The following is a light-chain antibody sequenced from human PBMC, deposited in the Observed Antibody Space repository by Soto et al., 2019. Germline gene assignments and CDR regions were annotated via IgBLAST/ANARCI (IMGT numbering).Light chain of an antibody. CDR3: QQSNSSPPT. J-gene: IGKJ1*01. CDR2: AAS. V-gene: IGKV1-39*01. CDR1: QSISSY. Sequence: IQMTQSPSSLSASVGDRVTITCRARQSISSYLAWYQQKPGQAPKLLIYAASSMQSGVPSRFSGSGSGTDFTLTISSLPPEDFAIYYCQQSNSSPPTFGQGTKVDIK.